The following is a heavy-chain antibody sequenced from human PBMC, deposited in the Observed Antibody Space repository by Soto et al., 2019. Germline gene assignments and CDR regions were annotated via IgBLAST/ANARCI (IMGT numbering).Heavy chain of an antibody. CDR2: ISYDGSNK. J-gene: IGHJ3*02. V-gene: IGHV3-30*18. D-gene: IGHD5-12*01. CDR3: AKGVEMATIDAFDI. Sequence: GESLKISCAASGFTFSSYGMHWVRQAPGKGLEWVAVISYDGSNKYYADSVKGRFTISRDNSKNTLYLQMNSLRAEDTAVYYCAKGVEMATIDAFDIWGQGTMVTVSS. CDR1: GFTFSSYG.